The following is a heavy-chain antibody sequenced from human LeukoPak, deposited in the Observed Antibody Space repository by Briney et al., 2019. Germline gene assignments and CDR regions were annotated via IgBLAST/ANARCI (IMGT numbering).Heavy chain of an antibody. V-gene: IGHV4-34*01. CDR3: ARGRGDSSSRRRFDY. CDR2: INHSGST. J-gene: IGHJ4*02. CDR1: GGSFSGYY. D-gene: IGHD6-13*01. Sequence: SETLSLTCAVYGGSFSGYYWSWIRQPPGKGLEWIGEINHSGSTNYNPSLKSRVTISVDTSKNQFSLKLSSVTAADTAVYYCARGRGDSSSRRRFDYWGQGTLVTVSS.